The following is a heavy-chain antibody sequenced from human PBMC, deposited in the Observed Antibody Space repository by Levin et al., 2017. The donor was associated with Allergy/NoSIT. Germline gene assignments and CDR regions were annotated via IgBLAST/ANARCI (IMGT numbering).Heavy chain of an antibody. CDR1: GYTFTSYG. CDR3: ARDSHIAYDFWSGYYTPGSIGLNWFDP. J-gene: IGHJ5*02. D-gene: IGHD3-3*01. V-gene: IGHV1-18*01. CDR2: ISAYNGNT. Sequence: GESLKISCKASGYTFTSYGISWVRQAPGQGLEWMGWISAYNGNTNYAQKLQGRVTMTTDTSTSTAYMELRSLRSDDTAVYYCARDSHIAYDFWSGYYTPGSIGLNWFDPWGQGTLVTVSS.